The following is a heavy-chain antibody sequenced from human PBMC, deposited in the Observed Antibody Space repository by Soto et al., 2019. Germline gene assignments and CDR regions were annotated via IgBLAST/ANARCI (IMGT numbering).Heavy chain of an antibody. CDR1: GFTFSSYG. CDR3: ARGIPCMDV. V-gene: IGHV3-33*01. Sequence: ESGGGVVQPGRSLRLSCAASGFTFSSYGMHWVRQAPGKGLEWVAVIWYDGSNKYYADSVKGRFTISRDNSKNTLYLQMNSLRAEDTAMYYCARGIPCMDVWGQGTTVTVSS. J-gene: IGHJ6*02. D-gene: IGHD5-18*01. CDR2: IWYDGSNK.